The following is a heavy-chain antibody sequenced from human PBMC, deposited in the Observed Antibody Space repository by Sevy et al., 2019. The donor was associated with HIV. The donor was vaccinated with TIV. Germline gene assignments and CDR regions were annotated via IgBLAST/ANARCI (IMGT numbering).Heavy chain of an antibody. CDR3: AKGGKEGYNNPLDY. CDR2: ISGSGGST. J-gene: IGHJ4*02. V-gene: IGHV3-23*01. CDR1: GFTFSSYA. D-gene: IGHD4-4*01. Sequence: GESLKISCAASGFTFSSYAMSWVRQAPGKGLEWVSAISGSGGSTYYADSVKGRFTISRDNSKNTLYLQMNSLRAEDKAVNYCAKGGKEGYNNPLDYWGQGTLVTVSS.